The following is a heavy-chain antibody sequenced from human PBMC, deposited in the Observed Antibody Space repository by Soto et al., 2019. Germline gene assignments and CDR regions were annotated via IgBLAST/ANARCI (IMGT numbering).Heavy chain of an antibody. D-gene: IGHD6-19*01. CDR1: GFNFDDYA. CDR3: AKDKGQWLVRGAYDH. V-gene: IGHV3-9*01. Sequence: GGSLRLSCAASGFNFDDYAMHWVRLTPGKGLEWVSGISWNSFSIGYADSVKGRFTIARDNAKNSLYLQMTSLRAEDAALYYCAKDKGQWLVRGAYDHWGQGTLVTVSS. J-gene: IGHJ4*02. CDR2: ISWNSFSI.